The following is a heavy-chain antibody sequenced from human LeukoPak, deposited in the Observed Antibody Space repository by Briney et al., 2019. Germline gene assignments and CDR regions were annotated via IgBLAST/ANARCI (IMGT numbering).Heavy chain of an antibody. CDR2: IYHSGST. V-gene: IGHV4-30-2*01. J-gene: IGHJ3*02. CDR1: GGSISSGGYS. D-gene: IGHD1-20*01. Sequence: MTSQTLSLTCAVSGGSISSGGYSWSWIRQPPGKGLEWIGYIYHSGSTYYNPSLKSRVTISVDRSKNQFSLKLSSVTAADTAVYYCASDGNWKDAFDIWGQGTMVTVSS. CDR3: ASDGNWKDAFDI.